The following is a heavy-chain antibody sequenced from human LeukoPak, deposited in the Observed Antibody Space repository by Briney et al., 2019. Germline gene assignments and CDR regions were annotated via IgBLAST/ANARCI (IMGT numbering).Heavy chain of an antibody. J-gene: IGHJ4*02. CDR2: IYHSGST. Sequence: SETLSLTCAVSGGSISSGGYSWSWIRQPPGTGLEWIGYIYHSGSTYYNPSLKSRVTISVDRSKNQFSLKLSSVTAADTAVYYCARALNGYYDSSGYYGGYFDYWGQGTLVTVSS. V-gene: IGHV4-30-2*01. CDR3: ARALNGYYDSSGYYGGYFDY. D-gene: IGHD3-22*01. CDR1: GGSISSGGYS.